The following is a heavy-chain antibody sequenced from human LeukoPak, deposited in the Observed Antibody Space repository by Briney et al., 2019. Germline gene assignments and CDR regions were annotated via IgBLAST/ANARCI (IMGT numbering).Heavy chain of an antibody. J-gene: IGHJ4*02. Sequence: PGGSLRLSCAASGFTFSSYSMNWVRQAPGKGLEWVSSISSSSSYIYYADSVKGRFTISRDNAKNSLYLQMNSLGAEDTAVYYCARARGSLYDSSGYSYDYWRQGTLVTVSS. CDR3: ARARGSLYDSSGYSYDY. V-gene: IGHV3-21*01. CDR1: GFTFSSYS. D-gene: IGHD3-22*01. CDR2: ISSSSSYI.